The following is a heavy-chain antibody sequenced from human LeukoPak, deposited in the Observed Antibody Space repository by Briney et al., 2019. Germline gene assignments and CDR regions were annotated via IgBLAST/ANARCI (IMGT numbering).Heavy chain of an antibody. V-gene: IGHV3-33*01. CDR3: ARYLGGRNAFDI. J-gene: IGHJ3*02. D-gene: IGHD3-16*01. Sequence: GGSLRLSCVASGFTFSGYGMHCVRQAPGKGLEWVAVIWYDGSKTYYADSVKGRFTISRDNSKDTLYLQMSSLRVEDTAAYYCARYLGGRNAFDIWGQGTMVTVSS. CDR1: GFTFSGYG. CDR2: IWYDGSKT.